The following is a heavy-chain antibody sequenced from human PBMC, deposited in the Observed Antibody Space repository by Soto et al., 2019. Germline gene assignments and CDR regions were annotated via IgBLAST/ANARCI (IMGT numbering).Heavy chain of an antibody. V-gene: IGHV4-34*01. J-gene: IGHJ6*02. Sequence: SETLSLTCAVYGGSFSGYYWSWIRQPPGKGLEWIGEINHSGSTNYNPSLKSRVTISVDTSKNQFSLKLSSVTAADTAVYYCARGYVVRGVLGLRKYYYGMDVWGQGTTVT. CDR3: ARGYVVRGVLGLRKYYYGMDV. CDR1: GGSFSGYY. D-gene: IGHD3-10*01. CDR2: INHSGST.